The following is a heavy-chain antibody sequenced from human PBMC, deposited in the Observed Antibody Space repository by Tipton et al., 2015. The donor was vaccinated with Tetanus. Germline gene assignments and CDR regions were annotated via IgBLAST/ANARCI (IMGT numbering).Heavy chain of an antibody. J-gene: IGHJ4*02. Sequence: SLRLSCVASGFTFSDHYMSWIRQAPGKGLEWVSYISSSGKTVHYADAVKGRFTISRDSAKNSLYLQMNSLRADDTAVYYCATKASPGLRNDYWGQGTLVTVSS. V-gene: IGHV3-11*01. D-gene: IGHD1-14*01. CDR2: ISSSGKTV. CDR3: ATKASPGLRNDY. CDR1: GFTFSDHY.